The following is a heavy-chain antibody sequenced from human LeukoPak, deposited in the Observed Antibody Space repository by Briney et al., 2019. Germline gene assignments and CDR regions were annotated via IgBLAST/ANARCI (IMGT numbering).Heavy chain of an antibody. CDR2: IIPIFGTA. Sequence: SVKVSCKASGGTFSSYAISWVRQAPGQGLEWMGGIIPIFGTANYAQKFQGSVTITTDESTSTAYMELSSLRSEDTAVYYCARSGYDLNSPGYYYYYMDVWGKGTTVTVSS. D-gene: IGHD5-12*01. V-gene: IGHV1-69*05. CDR3: ARSGYDLNSPGYYYYYMDV. CDR1: GGTFSSYA. J-gene: IGHJ6*03.